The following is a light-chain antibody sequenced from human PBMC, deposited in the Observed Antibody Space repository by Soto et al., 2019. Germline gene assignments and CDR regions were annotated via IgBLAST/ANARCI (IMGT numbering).Light chain of an antibody. CDR3: QQYANLPPDT. J-gene: IGKJ3*01. Sequence: EVLMTQSPATLSVSPGERATLSCRASQNIRTDLAWYQQKPGQAPRLLIYGASTRATGIPARFSGSGAGTDFTLTISSLQSEDFAVYCCQQYANLPPDTFGPGTKVDFK. CDR2: GAS. V-gene: IGKV3-15*01. CDR1: QNIRTD.